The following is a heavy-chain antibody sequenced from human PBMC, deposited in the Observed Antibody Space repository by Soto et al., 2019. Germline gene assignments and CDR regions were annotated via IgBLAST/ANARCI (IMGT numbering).Heavy chain of an antibody. D-gene: IGHD3-9*01. CDR3: ARDKDWAFDY. V-gene: IGHV3-23*01. J-gene: IGHJ4*02. CDR2: ISDDGGAT. Sequence: PGGSLRLSCVASGFTFSRSAMTWVRQAPGQGLEWVSGISDDGGATYYADSVKGRFTVSRDNAQKSLFLQMNSLRAEDTAVYYCARDKDWAFDYWGQGTLVTVSS. CDR1: GFTFSRSA.